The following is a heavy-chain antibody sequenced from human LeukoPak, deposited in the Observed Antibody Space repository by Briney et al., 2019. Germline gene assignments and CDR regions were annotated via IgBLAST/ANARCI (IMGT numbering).Heavy chain of an antibody. D-gene: IGHD6-19*01. CDR2: ISGSGGST. CDR1: EFSFSVYF. V-gene: IGHV3-23*01. Sequence: GGSLRLSCAASEFSFSVYFMTWVRQAPGKGLEWVSAISGSGGSTYYADSVKGRFTISRDNSKNTLYLQMNSLRAEDTAVYYCAKGGPYSSGWYLGYWGQGTLVTVSS. J-gene: IGHJ4*02. CDR3: AKGGPYSSGWYLGY.